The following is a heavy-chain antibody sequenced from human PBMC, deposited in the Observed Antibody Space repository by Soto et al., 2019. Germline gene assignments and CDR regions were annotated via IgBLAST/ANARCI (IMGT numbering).Heavy chain of an antibody. CDR1: GDSISSYY. V-gene: IGHV4-4*07. CDR2: IHTSGNT. D-gene: IGHD6-19*01. Sequence: SETLSLTCSVSGDSISSYYWSWIRQPAGKGLEWIGRIHTSGNTNYNPSLKSRVTMSVDMSENQFSLKLTSVTAADTAVYYCARLGVAGKDHWGQGTLVTVSS. J-gene: IGHJ4*02. CDR3: ARLGVAGKDH.